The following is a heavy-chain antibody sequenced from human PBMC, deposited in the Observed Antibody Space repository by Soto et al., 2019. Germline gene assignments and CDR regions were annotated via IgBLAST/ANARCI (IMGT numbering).Heavy chain of an antibody. CDR2: ISSSSSYT. V-gene: IGHV3-11*06. CDR1: GFTFSDYY. CDR3: ARGRYNWNDPFDY. D-gene: IGHD1-1*01. Sequence: PGGSLRLSCAASGFTFSDYYMSWIRQAPGKGLEWVSYISSSSSYTNYADSVKGRFTISRDNAKNSLYLQMNSLRAEDTAVYYCARGRYNWNDPFDYWGQGTLVTAPQ. J-gene: IGHJ4*02.